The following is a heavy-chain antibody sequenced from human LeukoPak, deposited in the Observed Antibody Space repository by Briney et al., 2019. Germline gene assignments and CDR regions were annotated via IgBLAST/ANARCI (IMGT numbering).Heavy chain of an antibody. Sequence: SVKVSCKASGGTLITHIISWVRQAPGQGLEWMGRIVPVIEIANYAQKFQGRVTITADKSTNTAYMELSRLRSDDTAVYYCARVPLSLDAFDIWGQGTMVTVSS. V-gene: IGHV1-69*02. D-gene: IGHD3-10*01. CDR1: GGTLITHI. CDR2: IVPVIEIA. J-gene: IGHJ3*02. CDR3: ARVPLSLDAFDI.